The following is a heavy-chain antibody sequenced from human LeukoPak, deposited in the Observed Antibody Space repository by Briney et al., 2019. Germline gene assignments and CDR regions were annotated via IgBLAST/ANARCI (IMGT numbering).Heavy chain of an antibody. J-gene: IGHJ4*02. V-gene: IGHV4-34*01. CDR2: INHSGST. CDR1: GGSFSGYY. D-gene: IGHD3-16*02. Sequence: SGTLSLTCAVYGGSFSGYYWSWIRQPPGKGLEWIGEINHSGSTNYNPSLKSRVTISVDTSKNQFSLKLSSVTAADTAVYYCARGLYDYVWGSYRPKLFDYWGQGTLVTVSS. CDR3: ARGLYDYVWGSYRPKLFDY.